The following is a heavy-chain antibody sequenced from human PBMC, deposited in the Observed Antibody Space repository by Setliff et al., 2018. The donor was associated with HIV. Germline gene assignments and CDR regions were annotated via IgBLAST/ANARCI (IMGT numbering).Heavy chain of an antibody. V-gene: IGHV4-59*01. CDR1: GGSISSYY. CDR2: IYYSGST. CDR3: ARDRGLRYFDWLFMDV. Sequence: NPSETLSLTCSVSGGSISSYYWSWIRQPPGKGLEWIGYIYYSGSTNYNPSLESRVTISVDASKNQFSLKLSSVTAADTAVYYCARDRGLRYFDWLFMDVWGKGTTVTVSS. J-gene: IGHJ6*01. D-gene: IGHD3-9*01.